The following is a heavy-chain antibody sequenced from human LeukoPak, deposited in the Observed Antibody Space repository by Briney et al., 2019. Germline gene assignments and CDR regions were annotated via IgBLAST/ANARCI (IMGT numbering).Heavy chain of an antibody. Sequence: GGSLRLSCAASGFTFSNYAMSWVRQAPGKGLEWVSLIGGSGNNIYYADSVKGRFTISRDNSKNTLYLQMNSLRAEDTAVYYYARGSTSTWYDYWGQGILVTVSS. V-gene: IGHV3-23*01. J-gene: IGHJ4*02. CDR3: ARGSTSTWYDY. CDR1: GFTFSNYA. D-gene: IGHD6-13*01. CDR2: IGGSGNNI.